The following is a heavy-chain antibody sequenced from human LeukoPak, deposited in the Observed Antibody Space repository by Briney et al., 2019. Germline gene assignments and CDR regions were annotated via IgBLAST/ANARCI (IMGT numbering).Heavy chain of an antibody. CDR1: GYTFTGYY. J-gene: IGHJ4*02. CDR3: ARPPPLGWEFDY. CDR2: INPNSGGT. D-gene: IGHD1-26*01. V-gene: IGHV1-2*02. Sequence: ASVKVSCKASGYTFTGYYMHWVRQAPGQGLEWMGWINPNSGGTNYAQKFQGRVTMTWDTSISTAYMELSRLRSDDPAVYYCARPPPLGWEFDYWGQGTLVTVSS.